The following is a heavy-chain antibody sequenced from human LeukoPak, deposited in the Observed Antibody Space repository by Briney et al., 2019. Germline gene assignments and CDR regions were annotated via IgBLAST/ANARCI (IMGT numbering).Heavy chain of an antibody. V-gene: IGHV4-4*07. CDR1: GVSISSYY. D-gene: IGHD2-21*02. CDR3: ARGRVVVTDSRYNWFDP. CDR2: IHTSGST. J-gene: IGHJ5*02. Sequence: SETLSLTCTVSGVSISSYYWSWIRQPAGKGLEWIGRIHTSGSTNYNPSLQSRVTISVDTSKNQFSLKLSSVTAADTAVYYCARGRVVVTDSRYNWFDPWGQGTLVTVSS.